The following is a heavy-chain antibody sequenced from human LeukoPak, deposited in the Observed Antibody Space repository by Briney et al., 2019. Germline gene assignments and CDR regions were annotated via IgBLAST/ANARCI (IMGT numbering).Heavy chain of an antibody. Sequence: NSSETLSLTCTVSGGSISSYYWSWIRQPPGKGLEWIGYCHYSGNTNYNPSLKSRATISVDMSKNQFSLTLNSVTAADTAVYYCARSASSTSRSAFDIWGQGTRVTASS. V-gene: IGHV4-59*13. CDR3: ARSASSTSRSAFDI. J-gene: IGHJ3*02. CDR1: GGSISSYY. CDR2: CHYSGNT.